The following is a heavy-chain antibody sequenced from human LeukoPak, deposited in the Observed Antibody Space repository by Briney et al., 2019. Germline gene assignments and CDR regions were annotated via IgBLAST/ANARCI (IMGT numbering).Heavy chain of an antibody. Sequence: SETLSLTCTVSGGSISSYYWSWVRQPPGKGLEWVGYIYYGGSTNYNPSLKSRVTISVDTSKNQFSLKLSSVPAADTAVYYCARHQDSSGYYTVDYWGQGTLVTVSS. D-gene: IGHD6-19*01. V-gene: IGHV4-59*08. CDR2: IYYGGST. J-gene: IGHJ4*02. CDR1: GGSISSYY. CDR3: ARHQDSSGYYTVDY.